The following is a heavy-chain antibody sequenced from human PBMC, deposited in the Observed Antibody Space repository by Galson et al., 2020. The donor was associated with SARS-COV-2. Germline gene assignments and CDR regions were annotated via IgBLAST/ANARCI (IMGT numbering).Heavy chain of an antibody. CDR2: IIPILGIA. J-gene: IGHJ3*02. Sequence: SVTVSCKASGGTFSSYAISWVRQAPGQGLEWMGRIIPILGIANYAQKFQGRVTITADKSTSTAYMELSSLRSEDTAVYYCARDGVRFLSEYAFDIWGQGTMVTGSS. CDR1: GGTFSSYA. CDR3: ARDGVRFLSEYAFDI. D-gene: IGHD3-3*01. V-gene: IGHV1-69*04.